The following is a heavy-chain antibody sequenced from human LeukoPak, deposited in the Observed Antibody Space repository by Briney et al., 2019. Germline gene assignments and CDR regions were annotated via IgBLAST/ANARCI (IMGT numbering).Heavy chain of an antibody. J-gene: IGHJ3*01. V-gene: IGHV3-7*01. CDR3: ARLHNSGYSIN. CDR2: IRQDGTEK. Sequence: GGSLRLSRAASGLSFSSYWMSWVRQAPGKGLEWVANIRQDGTEKYYVDSVRGRFTISRDNAKNSLYLQLNSLRAEDTAVYYCARLHNSGYSINWGQGTMVTVSS. CDR1: GLSFSSYW. D-gene: IGHD3-22*01.